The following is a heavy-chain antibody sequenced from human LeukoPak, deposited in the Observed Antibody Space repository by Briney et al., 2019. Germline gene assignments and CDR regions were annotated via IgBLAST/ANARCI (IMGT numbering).Heavy chain of an antibody. D-gene: IGHD3-10*01. CDR1: GGSFSGYY. CDR2: IDHSGST. CDR3: ARRSVIGYYYYYMDV. Sequence: PSETLTLTCAVYGGSFSGYYWSWIRQPPGKGLEWIGEIDHSGSTNYNPSLKSRVTISVDTSKNQFSLKLSSVTAADTAVYYCARRSVIGYYYYYMDVWGKGTTVTISS. V-gene: IGHV4-34*01. J-gene: IGHJ6*03.